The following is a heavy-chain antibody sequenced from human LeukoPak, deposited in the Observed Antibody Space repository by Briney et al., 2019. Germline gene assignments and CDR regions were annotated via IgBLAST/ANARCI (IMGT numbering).Heavy chain of an antibody. D-gene: IGHD2-2*01. CDR1: GGSISSGDYY. J-gene: IGHJ3*02. CDR2: IYYSGST. Sequence: SETLSLTCTVSGGSISSGDYYWSWIRQPRGKGLEWIGYIYYSGSTYYNPSLKSRVTISVDTSKNQFSLKLSSVTAADTAVYYCARDCSSTSCYSDAFDIWGQGTMVTVSS. CDR3: ARDCSSTSCYSDAFDI. V-gene: IGHV4-30-4*08.